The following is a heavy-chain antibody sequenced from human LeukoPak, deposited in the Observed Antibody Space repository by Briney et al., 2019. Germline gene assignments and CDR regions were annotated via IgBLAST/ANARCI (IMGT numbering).Heavy chain of an antibody. D-gene: IGHD3-22*01. CDR2: INPNSGGT. V-gene: IGHV1-2*02. CDR3: ARGPPYYYDSSGYYPRANWFDP. CDR1: GYTFTGYY. Sequence: ASVKVSCKASGYTFTGYYMHWVRQAPGQGLEWMGWINPNSGGTNYAQKFQGRVTMTRDTSISTAYMELSRLRSDDTAVYYCARGPPYYYDSSGYYPRANWFDPWGQGTLVTVSS. J-gene: IGHJ5*02.